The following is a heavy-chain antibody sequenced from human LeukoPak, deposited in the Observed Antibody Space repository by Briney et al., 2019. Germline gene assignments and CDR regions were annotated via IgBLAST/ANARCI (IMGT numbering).Heavy chain of an antibody. CDR1: GGSISSGGYY. V-gene: IGHV4-31*03. CDR3: ARGSSGWLRFDY. CDR2: IYYSGNT. J-gene: IGHJ4*02. D-gene: IGHD6-19*01. Sequence: SETLSLTCTVSGGSISSGGYYWSWIRRHPGKGLEWIGYIYYSGNTYYNPSLKSRVTISVDTSKNQFSLKLSSVTAADTAVYYCARGSSGWLRFDYWGQGTLVTVSS.